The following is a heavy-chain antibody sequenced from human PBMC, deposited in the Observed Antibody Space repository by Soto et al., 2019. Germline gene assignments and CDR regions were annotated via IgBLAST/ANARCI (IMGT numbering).Heavy chain of an antibody. Sequence: PGGSLRLSCAASGFTFSSYAMSWVRQAPGKGLEWVSAISGSGGSTYYADSVKGRFTISRDNSKNTLYLQMNSLRAEDTAVYHCAKDPAPITIFGVASNWFDPWGQGTLVTVSS. CDR1: GFTFSSYA. CDR3: AKDPAPITIFGVASNWFDP. V-gene: IGHV3-23*01. D-gene: IGHD3-3*01. J-gene: IGHJ5*02. CDR2: ISGSGGST.